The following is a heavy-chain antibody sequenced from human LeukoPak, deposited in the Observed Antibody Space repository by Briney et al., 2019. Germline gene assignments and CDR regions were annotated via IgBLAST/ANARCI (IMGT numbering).Heavy chain of an antibody. CDR2: IKQDGSEK. Sequence: GASLRLSCAASGFTISSYWMSWVRQAPGKGLEWVANIKQDGSEKQYVDSVKGRFAISRDNAENSLYLQMNSLKAEDTAVYYCGRFTRSGDSVYWGQGTLVTVSS. CDR1: GFTISSYW. D-gene: IGHD2-21*01. J-gene: IGHJ4*02. V-gene: IGHV3-7*04. CDR3: GRFTRSGDSVY.